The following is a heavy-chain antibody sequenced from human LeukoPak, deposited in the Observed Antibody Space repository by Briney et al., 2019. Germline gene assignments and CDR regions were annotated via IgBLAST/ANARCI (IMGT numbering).Heavy chain of an antibody. D-gene: IGHD2-8*01. CDR3: AKGLMVYEGDAFDI. Sequence: ASVKVSCKASGYTFTSYGISWVRQAPGQGLEWMGGIIPIFGTANYAQKFQGGVTITADESTSTAYMELSSLRSEDTAAYYCAKGLMVYEGDAFDIWGQGTMVTVSS. CDR2: IIPIFGTA. J-gene: IGHJ3*02. CDR1: GYTFTSYG. V-gene: IGHV1-69*13.